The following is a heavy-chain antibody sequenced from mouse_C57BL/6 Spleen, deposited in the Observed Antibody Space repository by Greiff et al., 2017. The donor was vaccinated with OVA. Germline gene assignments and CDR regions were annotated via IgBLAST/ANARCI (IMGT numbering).Heavy chain of an antibody. D-gene: IGHD4-1*01. Sequence: EVQLQQSGPELVKPGASVKISCKASGYTFTDYYMNWVKQSHGKSLEWIGDINPNNGGTSYNQKFKGKATLTVDKSSSTAYMELRSLTSEDSAVYYCARLGREAYYFDYWGQGTTLTVSS. CDR2: INPNNGGT. CDR3: ARLGREAYYFDY. V-gene: IGHV1-26*01. CDR1: GYTFTDYY. J-gene: IGHJ2*01.